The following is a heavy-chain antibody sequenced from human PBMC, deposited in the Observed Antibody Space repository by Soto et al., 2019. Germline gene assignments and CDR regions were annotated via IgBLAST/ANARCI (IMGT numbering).Heavy chain of an antibody. J-gene: IGHJ4*02. Sequence: QLTLKESGPPLVKPKQTLTLTCNFSGFAIITNGVGVGWIRQPPGKALEWLALIFWDDDKHYSPSLMNRLTITKDTSKNHVVLTMTNMDPVDTATYYCAHSAQWTDYFDYWGQGTLVTVSS. D-gene: IGHD6-19*01. V-gene: IGHV2-5*02. CDR3: AHSAQWTDYFDY. CDR1: GFAIITNGVG. CDR2: IFWDDDK.